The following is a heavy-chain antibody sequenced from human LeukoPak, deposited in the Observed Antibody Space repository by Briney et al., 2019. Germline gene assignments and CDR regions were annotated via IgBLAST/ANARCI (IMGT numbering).Heavy chain of an antibody. Sequence: SETLSLTCTVSGGSISSYYWSWIRQPPGKGLEWIGYIYTSGCTNYNPSLKSRVTISVDTSKNQFSLKLSSVTAADTAVYYCARRADCSSTSCTFDYWGQGTLVTVSS. D-gene: IGHD2-2*01. V-gene: IGHV4-4*09. J-gene: IGHJ4*02. CDR3: ARRADCSSTSCTFDY. CDR2: IYTSGCT. CDR1: GGSISSYY.